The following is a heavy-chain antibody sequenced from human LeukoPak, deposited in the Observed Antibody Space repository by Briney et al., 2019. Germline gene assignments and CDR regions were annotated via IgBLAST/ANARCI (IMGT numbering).Heavy chain of an antibody. CDR2: IQAGGDEK. D-gene: IGHD4-23*01. Sequence: GGSLRLSCAASVFTFSTYGMHWVRQAPGKGLEWMTFIQAGGDEKYYAESVKGRFTVSRDNSKNTLYLQMNSLRAEDTAVYYCARDTPGYGGDDFDYWGQGAPVTVSS. V-gene: IGHV3-30*02. CDR1: VFTFSTYG. CDR3: ARDTPGYGGDDFDY. J-gene: IGHJ4*02.